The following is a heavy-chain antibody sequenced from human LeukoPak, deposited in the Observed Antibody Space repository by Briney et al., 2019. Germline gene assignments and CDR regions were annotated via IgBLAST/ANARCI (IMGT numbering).Heavy chain of an antibody. CDR2: IYYSGST. CDR1: GGSISSSSYY. D-gene: IGHD3-3*01. CDR3: ARNLEITIFGVVILDYFDY. Sequence: SETLSLTCTVSGGSISSSSYYWGWIRQPPGKEREWIGSIYYSGSTYYNPSLKSRVTISVDTSKNQFSLKLSSVTAADTAVYYCARNLEITIFGVVILDYFDYWGQGTLVTVSS. J-gene: IGHJ4*02. V-gene: IGHV4-39*01.